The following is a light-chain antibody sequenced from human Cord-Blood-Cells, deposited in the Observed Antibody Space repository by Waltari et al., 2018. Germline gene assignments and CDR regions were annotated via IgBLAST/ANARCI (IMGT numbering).Light chain of an antibody. Sequence: DIVMTQSPLSLPVTSGEPAYISCRSSQSLLHSNGYNYLDWYLQKPGQSPQLLIYLGSNRASGVPDRFSGSRSGTDFTLKISRVEAEDVGVYYCMQALQTPYTFGQGTKLEIK. CDR3: MQALQTPYT. V-gene: IGKV2-28*01. CDR2: LGS. CDR1: QSLLHSNGYNY. J-gene: IGKJ2*01.